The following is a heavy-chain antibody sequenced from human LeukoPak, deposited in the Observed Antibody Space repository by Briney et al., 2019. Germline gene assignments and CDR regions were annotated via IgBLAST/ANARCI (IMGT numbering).Heavy chain of an antibody. CDR3: ARAPRITIFGVPYPYDY. D-gene: IGHD3-3*01. J-gene: IGHJ4*02. Sequence: PSETLSLTCTVSGGSISSYYWSWIRQPPGKGQEWIGYIYYSGSTNYNPSLKSRVTISVDTSKNQFSLKLSSVTAADTAVYYCARAPRITIFGVPYPYDYWGQGTLVTVSS. V-gene: IGHV4-59*01. CDR1: GGSISSYY. CDR2: IYYSGST.